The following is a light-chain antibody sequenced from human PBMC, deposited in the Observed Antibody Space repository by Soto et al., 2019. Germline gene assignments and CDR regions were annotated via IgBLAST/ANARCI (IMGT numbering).Light chain of an antibody. CDR2: GAA. V-gene: IGKV3-20*01. J-gene: IGKJ1*01. Sequence: EIVLTQSPDTLSLSPGERATLSCRASQSVSSNYLAWYQQKPGQAPRLLIYGAASRATGITDRFSGRGSGTEFTLTISRLAPEDCAVYYCQQYGTSPWTFGEGTKVEIK. CDR3: QQYGTSPWT. CDR1: QSVSSNY.